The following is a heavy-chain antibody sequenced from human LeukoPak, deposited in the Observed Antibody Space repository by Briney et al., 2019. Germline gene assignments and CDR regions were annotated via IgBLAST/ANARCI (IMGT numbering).Heavy chain of an antibody. CDR3: ARGPGIAVAGVFDD. Sequence: ASVNVSCKASGYTFTSYGINWVRQAPGQGLEWIGGISGHNGHTNYVQKMQGRVTMTTDTSTNTAYMGLRNLTSDDTAVYYCARGPGIAVAGVFDDWGKGSLVTVSS. V-gene: IGHV1-18*04. CDR1: GYTFTSYG. CDR2: ISGHNGHT. D-gene: IGHD6-19*01. J-gene: IGHJ4*02.